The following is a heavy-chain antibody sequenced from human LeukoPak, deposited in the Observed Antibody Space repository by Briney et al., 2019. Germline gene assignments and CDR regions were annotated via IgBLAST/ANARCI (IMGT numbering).Heavy chain of an antibody. Sequence: ASVKVSCKASGYTFTGYYMHWVRQAPGQGLEWMGWINPNSGGTNYAQKFQGRVTMTRGTSISTAYMELSRLRSDDTAVYYCARLRCSSTSCSRWFDPWGQGTLVTVSS. V-gene: IGHV1-2*02. CDR1: GYTFTGYY. CDR2: INPNSGGT. CDR3: ARLRCSSTSCSRWFDP. J-gene: IGHJ5*02. D-gene: IGHD2-2*01.